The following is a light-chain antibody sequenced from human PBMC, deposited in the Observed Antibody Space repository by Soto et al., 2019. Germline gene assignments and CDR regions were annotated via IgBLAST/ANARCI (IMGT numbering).Light chain of an antibody. Sequence: QSALTQPRSVSGSPGQSVTISCTGTSSDVGGYNYVSWYQQHPGKAPKLMFYDVSKRPSGVPDRFSGSKSGNTASLTISGLQAEDEADYYCCSYAGSQVVFGGGTKLTVL. CDR2: DVS. CDR3: CSYAGSQVV. J-gene: IGLJ2*01. CDR1: SSDVGGYNY. V-gene: IGLV2-11*01.